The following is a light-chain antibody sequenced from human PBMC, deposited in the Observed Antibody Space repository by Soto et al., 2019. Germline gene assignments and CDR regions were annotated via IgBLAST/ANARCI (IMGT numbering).Light chain of an antibody. V-gene: IGKV1-5*03. CDR1: QSISSW. J-gene: IGKJ4*01. Sequence: DIQMTQSPSTLSASVGDRVTITCRASQSISSWLAWYQQKPGKAPNLLNYKASSLESGVPSRFSGSGSGTEFTLTISSLQPDDFATYYCEQYNSYPLTFGGGTKGEIK. CDR3: EQYNSYPLT. CDR2: KAS.